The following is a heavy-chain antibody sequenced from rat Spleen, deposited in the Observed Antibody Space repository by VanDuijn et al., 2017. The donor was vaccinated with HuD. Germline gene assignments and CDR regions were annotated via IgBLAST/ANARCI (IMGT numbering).Heavy chain of an antibody. Sequence: EVQLVESGGGLVQPGRSLKLSCVASGFTFNDYWMTWIRQAPGRGLEWVASITNASGRTYYSDFVKGRFTISRDTAQNTLYLQMNSLRSEDTATYYCTREGIGTTGFAYWGQGTLVTVSS. CDR2: ITNASGRT. CDR3: TREGIGTTGFAY. J-gene: IGHJ3*01. CDR1: GFTFNDYW. V-gene: IGHV5-31*01. D-gene: IGHD1-5*01.